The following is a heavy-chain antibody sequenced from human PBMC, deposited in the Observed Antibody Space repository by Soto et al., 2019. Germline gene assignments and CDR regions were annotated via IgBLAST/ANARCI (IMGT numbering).Heavy chain of an antibody. V-gene: IGHV1-69*01. D-gene: IGHD3-22*01. J-gene: IGHJ4*02. CDR3: ARGVHYDSSGYYYFY. Sequence: QVQLVQSGAEVKKPGSSVKVSCKASGGTFSTYAIDWVRQAPGQGLEWMGGIIPLFGTAKYAKNFQARIMITAAESTTTAYMELRSLQSQDTAVYYYARGVHYDSSGYYYFYWGQGTLVTVSS. CDR1: GGTFSTYA. CDR2: IIPLFGTA.